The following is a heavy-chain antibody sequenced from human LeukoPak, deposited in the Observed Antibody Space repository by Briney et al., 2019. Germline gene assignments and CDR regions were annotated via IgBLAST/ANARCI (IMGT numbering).Heavy chain of an antibody. V-gene: IGHV4-34*01. J-gene: IGHJ5*02. CDR1: GGSFRGYY. Sequence: KPSETLSLTCAVYGGSFRGYYWSWIRQPPGKGLEWIGEINHSGSTNYNPSLKSRVTISVDTSKNQFSLKLSSVTAADTAVYYCARRNSGSYRRWFDPWGQGTLVTVSS. CDR2: INHSGST. D-gene: IGHD1-26*01. CDR3: ARRNSGSYRRWFDP.